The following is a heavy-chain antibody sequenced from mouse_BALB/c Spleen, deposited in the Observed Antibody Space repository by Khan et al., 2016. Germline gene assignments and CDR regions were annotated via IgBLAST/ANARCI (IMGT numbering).Heavy chain of an antibody. CDR3: ARYRYYYGSSRYFDV. Sequence: QIQLVQSGPELKRPGKTVKISCKASGYTFTNYGINWVKQAPGKGLKWMGWINTYSGESTYADDFKGRFAFSLETSANTAYLQINNLKNEDTATXDCARYRYYYGSSRYFDVWGAGTTVTVSS. V-gene: IGHV9-3-1*01. CDR2: INTYSGES. J-gene: IGHJ1*01. CDR1: GYTFTNYG. D-gene: IGHD1-1*01.